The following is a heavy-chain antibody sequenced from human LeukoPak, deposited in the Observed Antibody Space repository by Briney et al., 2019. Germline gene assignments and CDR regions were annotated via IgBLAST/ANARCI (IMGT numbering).Heavy chain of an antibody. J-gene: IGHJ4*02. Sequence: GESLRLSCAASGFTFGGYTIHWVRQAPGKGLEWVSLISWDGGSRYYADSVKGRFTISRDNSKNSLYLQMNSLRIEDTALYYCAKESDGGSFDIDYWGQGTLVTVSS. CDR2: ISWDGGSR. CDR3: AKESDGGSFDIDY. V-gene: IGHV3-43*01. D-gene: IGHD1-26*01. CDR1: GFTFGGYT.